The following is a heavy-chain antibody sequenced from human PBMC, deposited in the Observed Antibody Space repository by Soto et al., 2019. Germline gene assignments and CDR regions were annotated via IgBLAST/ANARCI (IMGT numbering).Heavy chain of an antibody. CDR3: ARGGYSYGPDAFDI. D-gene: IGHD5-18*01. J-gene: IGHJ3*02. V-gene: IGHV1-69*13. Sequence: GASVKVSCKASGGTFSSYAISWVRQAPGQGLEWMGGIIPIFGTANYAQKFQGRVTITADESTSTAYMELSSLRSEDTAVYYCARGGYSYGPDAFDIWGQGTMVTVS. CDR1: GGTFSSYA. CDR2: IIPIFGTA.